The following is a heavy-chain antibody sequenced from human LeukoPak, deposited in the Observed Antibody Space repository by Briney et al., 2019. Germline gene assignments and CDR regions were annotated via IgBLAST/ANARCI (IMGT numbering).Heavy chain of an antibody. D-gene: IGHD1-26*01. CDR2: SYYSGST. CDR1: GGSIRSGGYY. V-gene: IGHV4-31*03. Sequence: PSQTLSLTCTVSGGSIRSGGYYWSWIRQHPGKGLEWIGYSYYSGSTYYNPSLKSRVTISVDTSKNQFSLKLSSVTAADTAVYYCARGYTGSNNWFDPWGQGTLVTVSS. CDR3: ARGYTGSNNWFDP. J-gene: IGHJ5*02.